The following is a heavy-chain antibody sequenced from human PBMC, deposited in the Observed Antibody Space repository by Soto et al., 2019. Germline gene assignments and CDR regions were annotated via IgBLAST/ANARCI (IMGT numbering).Heavy chain of an antibody. Sequence: QVQLVQSGAEVKKPGASVKVSCKASGYTFTSYAMHWVRQAPGQRLEWMGWINAGNGNTKYSQKFQGRVAITRDTSASTAYMELSSLRSEDTAVYYCAGAGFGGAVWYFQHWGQGTLVTVSS. J-gene: IGHJ1*01. D-gene: IGHD2-21*01. V-gene: IGHV1-3*01. CDR3: AGAGFGGAVWYFQH. CDR1: GYTFTSYA. CDR2: INAGNGNT.